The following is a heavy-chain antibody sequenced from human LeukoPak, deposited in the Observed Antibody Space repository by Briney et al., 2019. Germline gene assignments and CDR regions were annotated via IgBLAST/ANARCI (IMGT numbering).Heavy chain of an antibody. CDR1: GGSFSGYY. D-gene: IGHD6-13*01. CDR2: INHSGST. J-gene: IGHJ5*02. CDR3: ARGSSWYGGNWFHP. Sequence: SETLSLTCAVYGGSFSGYYWSWIRQPPGKGLEWIGEINHSGSTNYNPSLKSRVTISVDTSKNQFSLKLSSVTAADTAVYYCARGSSWYGGNWFHPWGQGTLVTVSS. V-gene: IGHV4-34*01.